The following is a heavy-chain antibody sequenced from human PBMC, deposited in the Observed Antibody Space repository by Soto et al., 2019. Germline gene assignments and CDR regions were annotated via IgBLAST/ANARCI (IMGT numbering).Heavy chain of an antibody. J-gene: IGHJ3*02. Sequence: PGGSLRLSCAASGFTFSNYAMSWVRQAPGKGLEWVVGISGSGGSTYYADSAKGRFTITRDNSKNTLYVQMNSLRAEDTAEYYCAKKVALTVGALDIWGQGTMVTVSS. CDR2: ISGSGGST. CDR3: AKKVALTVGALDI. CDR1: GFTFSNYA. D-gene: IGHD4-17*01. V-gene: IGHV3-23*01.